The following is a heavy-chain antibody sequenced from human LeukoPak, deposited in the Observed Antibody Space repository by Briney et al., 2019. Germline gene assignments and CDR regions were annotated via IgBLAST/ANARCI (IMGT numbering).Heavy chain of an antibody. D-gene: IGHD2-15*01. V-gene: IGHV3-74*01. CDR1: GFTFSGFY. CDR2: INWDGSRI. CDR3: SRGGYSHAFDV. Sequence: GGSLRLSCAASGFTFSGFYMHWIPQAPGKGLVWVSHINWDGSRITYADSVKGRFTISRDNAKNTLYLQMDSLRAEDTAVYYCSRGGYSHAFDVWGQGTMVTVSS. J-gene: IGHJ3*01.